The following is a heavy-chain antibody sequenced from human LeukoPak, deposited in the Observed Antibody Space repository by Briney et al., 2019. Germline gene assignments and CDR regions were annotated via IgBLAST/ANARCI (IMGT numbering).Heavy chain of an antibody. CDR3: ARGSYYDSSGYDWIDP. V-gene: IGHV1-69*01. CDR2: IIPIFGTA. D-gene: IGHD3-22*01. J-gene: IGHJ5*02. Sequence: SVKVSCKASGGTFSSYAISWVRQAPGHGLEWMGGIIPIFGTANYAQKFQGRVTITADESTSTAYMELSSLRSEDTAVYYCARGSYYDSSGYDWIDPWGHGTPVTVSS. CDR1: GGTFSSYA.